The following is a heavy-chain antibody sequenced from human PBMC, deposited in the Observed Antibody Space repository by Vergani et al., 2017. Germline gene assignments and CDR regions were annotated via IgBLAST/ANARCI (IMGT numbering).Heavy chain of an antibody. CDR2: INPNSGGT. CDR1: GYTFTGYY. Sequence: QVQLVQSGAEVKKPGASVEVSCKASGYTFTGYYMHWVRQAPGQGLEWMGWINPNSGGTNYAQKFQGRVTMTRDTSISTAYMELSRLRSDDTAVYYCASVXQLERRGDYYYMDVWGKGTTVTVSS. CDR3: ASVXQLERRGDYYYMDV. D-gene: IGHD1-1*01. V-gene: IGHV1-2*02. J-gene: IGHJ6*03.